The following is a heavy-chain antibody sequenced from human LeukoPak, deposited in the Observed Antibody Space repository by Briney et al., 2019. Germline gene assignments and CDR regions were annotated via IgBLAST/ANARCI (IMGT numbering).Heavy chain of an antibody. CDR3: ARAGGYSSGYQDY. CDR1: GGSISSYY. V-gene: IGHV4-59*08. CDR2: IYYSGST. J-gene: IGHJ4*02. D-gene: IGHD5-18*01. Sequence: SETLSLTCTVSGGSISSYYWSWIRQPPGRGLEWIGYIYYSGSTNYNPSLKSRVTISVDTSKNQFSLKLSSVTAADTTVYYCARAGGYSSGYQDYWGQGTLVTVSS.